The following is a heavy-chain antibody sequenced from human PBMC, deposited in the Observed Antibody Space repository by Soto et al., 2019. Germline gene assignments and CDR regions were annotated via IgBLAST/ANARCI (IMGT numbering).Heavy chain of an antibody. Sequence: PGGSLRLSCAASGFTFDDYTMHWVRQAPGKGLEWVSLISWDGGSTYYADSVKGRFTISRDNSKNSLYLQMNSLRTEDTALYYCAKGTPHYDYVWGSYRPPEYGMDVWGQGTTVTVSS. J-gene: IGHJ6*02. D-gene: IGHD3-16*02. CDR3: AKGTPHYDYVWGSYRPPEYGMDV. CDR2: ISWDGGST. CDR1: GFTFDDYT. V-gene: IGHV3-43*01.